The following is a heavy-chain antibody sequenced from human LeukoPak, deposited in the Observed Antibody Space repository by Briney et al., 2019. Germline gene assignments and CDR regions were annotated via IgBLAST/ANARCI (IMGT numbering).Heavy chain of an antibody. V-gene: IGHV4-31*03. D-gene: IGHD4-17*01. CDR3: ARHSTVTTYFFDY. J-gene: IGHJ4*02. CDR1: GVSISSGGYY. CDR2: IYYSGST. Sequence: SQTLSLTCTVSGVSISSGGYYWSWIRQHPGKGLEWIGYIYYSGSTYYNPSLKSRVTISVDTSKNQFSLKLSSVTAADTAVYYCARHSTVTTYFFDYWGQGTLVTVSS.